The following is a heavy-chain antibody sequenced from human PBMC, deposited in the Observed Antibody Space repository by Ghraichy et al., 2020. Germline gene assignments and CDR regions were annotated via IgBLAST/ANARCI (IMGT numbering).Heavy chain of an antibody. D-gene: IGHD2-2*01. CDR2: TRNKANSYTT. V-gene: IGHV3-72*01. J-gene: IGHJ3*02. Sequence: GESLRLSCAASGFTFSDHYMDWVRQAPGKGLEWVGRTRNKANSYTTEYAASVKGRFTVSRDDSKNSLYLQMNSLKTEDTAVYHCVRVGKTAMLGALDIWGQGTMVTVSS. CDR1: GFTFSDHY. CDR3: VRVGKTAMLGALDI.